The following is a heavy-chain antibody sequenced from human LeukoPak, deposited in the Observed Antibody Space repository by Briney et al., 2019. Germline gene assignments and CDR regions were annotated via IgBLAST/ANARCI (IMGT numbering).Heavy chain of an antibody. V-gene: IGHV3-23*01. CDR2: ISGSDVST. J-gene: IGHJ5*02. D-gene: IGHD2-15*01. CDR3: ALHHGSYYVGRWYDP. Sequence: QTGGSLRLSYAASGFTFSSYDMSWVRQAPGKGLEWVSGISGSDVSTYYADSVKGRFTISRDNSRNTLYLQPNSLRPEEPAGYYGALHHGSYYVGRWYDPWGQGTLVTVS. CDR1: GFTFSSYD.